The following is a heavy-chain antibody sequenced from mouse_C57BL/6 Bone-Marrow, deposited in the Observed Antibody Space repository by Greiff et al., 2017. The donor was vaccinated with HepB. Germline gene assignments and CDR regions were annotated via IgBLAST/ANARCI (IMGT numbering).Heavy chain of an antibody. D-gene: IGHD1-1*01. CDR2: IRSKSNNYAT. CDR3: VRHDYYGSSYVGFAY. CDR1: GFSFNTYA. V-gene: IGHV10-1*01. Sequence: EVNLVESGGGLVQPKGSLKLSCAASGFSFNTYAMNWVRQAPGKGSEWVARIRSKSNNYATYYADSVKDRFTISRDDSESMLYLQMNNLKTEDTAMYYCVRHDYYGSSYVGFAYWGQGTLVTVSA. J-gene: IGHJ3*01.